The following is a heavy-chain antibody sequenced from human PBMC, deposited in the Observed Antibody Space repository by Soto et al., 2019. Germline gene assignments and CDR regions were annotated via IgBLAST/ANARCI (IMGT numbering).Heavy chain of an antibody. CDR1: GYTFTSYG. D-gene: IGHD6-6*01. V-gene: IGHV1-18*01. Sequence: ASVKVSCKASGYTFTSYGISWVRQAPGQGLEWMGWISAYNGNTNYAQKLQGRVTMTTDTSTSTAYMELRSLRSDDTAVYYCARDESGAARYNWFDPWGQGTLVTVS. CDR3: ARDESGAARYNWFDP. J-gene: IGHJ5*02. CDR2: ISAYNGNT.